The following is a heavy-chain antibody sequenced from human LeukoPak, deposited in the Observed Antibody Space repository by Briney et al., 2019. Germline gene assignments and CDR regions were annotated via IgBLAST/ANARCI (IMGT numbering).Heavy chain of an antibody. J-gene: IGHJ4*02. V-gene: IGHV3-33*01. CDR2: IWYDGSNK. CDR1: GFTFSSYG. D-gene: IGHD6-6*01. Sequence: PGRSLRLSCAASGFTFSSYGMHWVRQAPGKGLEWVAVIWYDGSNKYYADSVKGRFTISRDNSKNTLYLQMNSLRAEDTAVYYCARESSALAFDYWGQGTLVTVSS. CDR3: ARESSALAFDY.